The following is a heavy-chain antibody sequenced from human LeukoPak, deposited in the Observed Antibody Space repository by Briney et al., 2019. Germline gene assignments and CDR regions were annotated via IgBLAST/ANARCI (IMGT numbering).Heavy chain of an antibody. D-gene: IGHD2-2*01. CDR2: MNPNSGNT. V-gene: IGHV1-8*01. CDR3: ARGLRRSSGPAAICCYYYGMDV. Sequence: ASVKVSCKASGYTFTSYDINWVRQATGQGLEWMGWMNPNSGNTGYARKFQGRVTMTRNTSISTAYMELSSLRSEDTAVYYCARGLRRSSGPAAICCYYYGMDVWGQGTTVTVSS. J-gene: IGHJ6*02. CDR1: GYTFTSYD.